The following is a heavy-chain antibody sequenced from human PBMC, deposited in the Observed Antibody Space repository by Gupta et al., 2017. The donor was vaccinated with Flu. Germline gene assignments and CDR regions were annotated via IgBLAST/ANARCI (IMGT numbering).Heavy chain of an antibody. D-gene: IGHD1-26*01. V-gene: IGHV4-38-2*01. CDR3: ARLGGRPLAPYFVY. Sequence: QVQLQESGPGLVRPSEILSLTCAVSGYSISSGYYWGWIRQPPGKGLEWIGTIYHSGTTYYNSSLKSRVTISVDTSKNQFSLKLTSVTAADTAVYYCARLGGRPLAPYFVYWGQGTLVTVSS. J-gene: IGHJ4*02. CDR2: IYHSGTT. CDR1: GYSISSGYY.